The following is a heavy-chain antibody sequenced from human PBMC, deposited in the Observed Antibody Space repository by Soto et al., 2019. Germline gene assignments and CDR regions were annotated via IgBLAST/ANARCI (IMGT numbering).Heavy chain of an antibody. CDR3: ARDFGNEVVPAANLGDYYYGMDV. CDR1: GGTFSSYA. CDR2: IIPIFGTA. Sequence: SVKVSCKASGGTFSSYAISWVRQAPVQGLEWMGGIIPIFGTANYSQKFQGRVTITADKSTSTAYMELSSLRSEDTAVYYCARDFGNEVVPAANLGDYYYGMDVWGQGTTVTVSS. V-gene: IGHV1-69*06. D-gene: IGHD2-2*01. J-gene: IGHJ6*02.